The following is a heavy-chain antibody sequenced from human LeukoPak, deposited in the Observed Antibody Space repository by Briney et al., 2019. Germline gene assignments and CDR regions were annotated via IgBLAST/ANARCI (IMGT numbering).Heavy chain of an antibody. CDR2: INPNSDNT. V-gene: IGHV1-2*02. D-gene: IGHD2-15*01. Sequence: ASVKVSCKASGYTFTGHYIHWVRQAPGQGLEWMGWINPNSDNTNFAQNFQGRVTMTMDTSISTAYMELSSLRSDDTAVYYCARDQGRVAHYYYYGMDVWGQGTTVTVS. CDR1: GYTFTGHY. CDR3: ARDQGRVAHYYYYGMDV. J-gene: IGHJ6*02.